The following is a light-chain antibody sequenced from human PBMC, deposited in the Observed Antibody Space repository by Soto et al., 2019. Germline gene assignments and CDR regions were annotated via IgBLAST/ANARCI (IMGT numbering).Light chain of an antibody. Sequence: DIQMTQSPSTLSASVGDRVTITCRASQSISRSLAWYQQKPGKAPKLLIYDASSLQIGVPSSFSGSGSGTEFTLIISSLQPDGFATYYCQQYNSYPLTFGRGTKVDIK. V-gene: IGKV1-5*01. CDR3: QQYNSYPLT. CDR2: DAS. J-gene: IGKJ4*01. CDR1: QSISRS.